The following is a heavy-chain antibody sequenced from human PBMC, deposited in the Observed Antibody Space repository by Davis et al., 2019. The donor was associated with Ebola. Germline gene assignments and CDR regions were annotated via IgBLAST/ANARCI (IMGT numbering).Heavy chain of an antibody. CDR2: IIPIFGTA. Sequence: SVKVSCKASGYTFTSYGISWVRQAPGQGLEWMGGIIPIFGTANYAQKFQGRVTITADESTSTAYMELSSLRSEDTAVYYCARGRTVVRGADHWFDPWGQGTLVTVSS. D-gene: IGHD3-10*01. CDR3: ARGRTVVRGADHWFDP. J-gene: IGHJ5*02. V-gene: IGHV1-69*13. CDR1: GYTFTSYG.